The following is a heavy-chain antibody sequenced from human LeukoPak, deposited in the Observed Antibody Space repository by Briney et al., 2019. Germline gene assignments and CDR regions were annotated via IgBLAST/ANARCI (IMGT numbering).Heavy chain of an antibody. CDR1: GGSISTYF. CDR3: AREVSRGRSGYQIDY. D-gene: IGHD3-22*01. J-gene: IGHJ4*02. CDR2: IDYSAYT. Sequence: SSETLSLTCTVSGGSISTYFWTWIRQPPGKGLEWIGYIDYSAYTKYNPSLKSRVTISVDTSKNQFSLSPSSLTAADTAVYYCAREVSRGRSGYQIDYWGPGTLVTVSS. V-gene: IGHV4-59*01.